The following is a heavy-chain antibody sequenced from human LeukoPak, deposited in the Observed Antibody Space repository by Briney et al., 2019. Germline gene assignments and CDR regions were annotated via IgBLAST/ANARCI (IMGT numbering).Heavy chain of an antibody. J-gene: IGHJ5*02. CDR3: ARDQSRSWYGAWFDP. V-gene: IGHV3-74*01. Sequence: GGSLTLSCAAYGCTFSSYWMHWVRQAPGKGLVWVSRINNDESHTTYADSVKGRFTISRDNAKNTLYLQMNSLRVEDTAVYYCARDQSRSWYGAWFDPWGEGTLVTVSS. D-gene: IGHD6-13*01. CDR2: INNDESHT. CDR1: GCTFSSYW.